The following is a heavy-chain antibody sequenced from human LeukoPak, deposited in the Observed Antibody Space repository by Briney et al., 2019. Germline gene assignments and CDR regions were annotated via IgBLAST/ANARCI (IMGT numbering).Heavy chain of an antibody. V-gene: IGHV4-59*01. J-gene: IGHJ6*02. CDR3: ARTILGYCSGGSCLNYYYYGMDV. CDR1: GGSISSYY. D-gene: IGHD2-15*01. CDR2: IYDSGST. Sequence: SETLSLTCTVSGGSISSYYWSWIRQPPGKGLEWIGYIYDSGSTNYNPSLKSRLTISVDTSKNQFSLKLSSVTAADTAVYYCARTILGYCSGGSCLNYYYYGMDVWGQGTTVTVSS.